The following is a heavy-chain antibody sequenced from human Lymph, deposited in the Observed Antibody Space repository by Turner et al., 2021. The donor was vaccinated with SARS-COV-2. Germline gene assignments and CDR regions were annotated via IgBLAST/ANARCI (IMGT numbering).Heavy chain of an antibody. CDR3: ARVGVRFEWSDGYHYYYAMDV. CDR2: IKQDGSEK. Sequence: EVQLVESGGGLVQPGGSLRLSCAASGFTFSSYWMSWVRQAPGKGLEWVANIKQDGSEKYYVDSVKGRFTISRDNAKNSLYLQMNSLRADDTAVYFCARVGVRFEWSDGYHYYYAMDVWGQGTTVTVSS. CDR1: GFTFSSYW. J-gene: IGHJ6*02. D-gene: IGHD3-3*01. V-gene: IGHV3-7*03.